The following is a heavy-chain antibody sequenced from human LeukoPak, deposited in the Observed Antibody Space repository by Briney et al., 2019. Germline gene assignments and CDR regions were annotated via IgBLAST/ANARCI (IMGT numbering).Heavy chain of an antibody. CDR2: IRYDGSNK. CDR3: AKDTTPPKAGFDP. CDR1: GFTFSSYG. J-gene: IGHJ5*02. D-gene: IGHD1-14*01. V-gene: IGHV3-30*02. Sequence: PGGSLRLSCAASGFTFSSYGMHWVRQDPGKGLEWVAFIRYDGSNKYYADSVKGRFTISRDNSKNTLYLQMNSLRAEDTAVYYCAKDTTPPKAGFDPWGQGTLVTVSP.